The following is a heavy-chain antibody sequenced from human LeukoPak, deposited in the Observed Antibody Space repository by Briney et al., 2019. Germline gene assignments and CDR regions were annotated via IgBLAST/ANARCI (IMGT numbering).Heavy chain of an antibody. CDR3: AREEDYYDSSGYYLYYYYGMDV. D-gene: IGHD3-22*01. CDR2: INPNSGGT. Sequence: ASVKVSCKASGYTFTGNYMHWVRQAPGQGLEWMGRINPNSGGTNYAQKFQGRVTMTRDTSISTAYMELSRLRSDDTAVYYCAREEDYYDSSGYYLYYYYGMDVWGQGTTVTVSS. CDR1: GYTFTGNY. J-gene: IGHJ6*02. V-gene: IGHV1-2*06.